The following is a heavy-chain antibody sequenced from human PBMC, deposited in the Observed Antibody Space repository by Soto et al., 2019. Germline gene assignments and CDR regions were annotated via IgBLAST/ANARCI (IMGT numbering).Heavy chain of an antibody. CDR1: GYSFAGYY. Sequence: ASVKVSCKASGYSFAGYYIHWMRQAPGQGLEWLGSINSNSGATTYAQKFQDSVAMTRDTSVSTSYMELNRLTSVDTAIYYCGIIMTHSDSFDIWVQGTMVTVSS. D-gene: IGHD3-16*01. V-gene: IGHV1-2*04. CDR2: INSNSGAT. J-gene: IGHJ3*02. CDR3: GIIMTHSDSFDI.